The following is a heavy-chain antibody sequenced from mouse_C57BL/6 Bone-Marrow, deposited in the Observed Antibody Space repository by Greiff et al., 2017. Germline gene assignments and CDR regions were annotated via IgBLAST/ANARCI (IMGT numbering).Heavy chain of an antibody. CDR1: GFTFTDYY. D-gene: IGHD1-1*01. J-gene: IGHJ2*01. V-gene: IGHV7-3*01. CDR3: ERTPYYYGLDY. Sequence: EVMLVESGGGLVQPGGSLSLSCAASGFTFTDYYMSWVRQPPGKALEWLGFIRTKANGYTTEYTVSVKGRFTISRDNSQSILYLQINALRAEDIATYYCERTPYYYGLDYWGQGTTLTVSS. CDR2: IRTKANGYTT.